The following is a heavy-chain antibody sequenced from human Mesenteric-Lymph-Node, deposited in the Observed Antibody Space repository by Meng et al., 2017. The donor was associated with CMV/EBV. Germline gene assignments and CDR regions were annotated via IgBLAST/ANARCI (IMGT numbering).Heavy chain of an antibody. CDR3: ARGRVTICGVVIQGLDY. CDR1: GYTFTGYY. D-gene: IGHD3-3*01. Sequence: ASVKVSCKASGYTFTGYYMHWVRQAPGQGLEGMGWINPNSGGTNYAQKFQGRVTMTRDTSISTAYMEQSRLRSDDTAVYYCARGRVTICGVVIQGLDYWGQGTLVTVSS. V-gene: IGHV1-2*02. J-gene: IGHJ4*02. CDR2: INPNSGGT.